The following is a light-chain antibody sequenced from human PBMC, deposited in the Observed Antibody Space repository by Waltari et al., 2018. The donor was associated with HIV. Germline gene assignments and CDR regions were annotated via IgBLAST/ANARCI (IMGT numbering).Light chain of an antibody. CDR2: GNS. J-gene: IGLJ3*02. CDR3: QSYDRSLSAWV. Sequence: QSVLAQPPSASVAPGQRVTIPDNGSISNIGAHYHAYWYQHFPATAPKLLIYGNSNRPSGVPNRFSGSKSDTSASLAITGLQAEDEADYYCQSYDRSLSAWVFGGGTRLNVL. CDR1: ISNIGAHYH. V-gene: IGLV1-40*01.